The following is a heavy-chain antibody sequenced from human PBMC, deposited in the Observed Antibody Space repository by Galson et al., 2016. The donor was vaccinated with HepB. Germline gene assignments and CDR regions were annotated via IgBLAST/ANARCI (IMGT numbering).Heavy chain of an antibody. V-gene: IGHV4-59*01. J-gene: IGHJ4*02. CDR3: ARGGMRTYDHFDR. CDR2: IFHSGYA. Sequence: SETLSLTCTVSGGSISTYYWHWIRQPPGKGLEWIGYIFHSGYANYSPSLKSRFTMSVDTSRNQFSLNVTSVTAADTALYFCARGGMRTYDHFDRWGQGTVVTVSS. D-gene: IGHD3-9*01. CDR1: GGSISTYY.